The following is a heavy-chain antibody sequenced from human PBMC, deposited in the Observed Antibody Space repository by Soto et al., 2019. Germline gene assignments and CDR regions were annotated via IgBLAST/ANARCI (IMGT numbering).Heavy chain of an antibody. J-gene: IGHJ6*02. V-gene: IGHV3-23*01. D-gene: IGHD3-10*01. CDR2: ISGRGDKT. CDR3: AKDQNAMVRGPGLDQYYYAMGV. CDR1: GFTFSNYG. Sequence: DVQLLESGGGWVQPGGSLRLSCAASGFTFSNYGMTWVRQAPGKGLEWVSGISGRGDKTNYADSVKGRFTISRDNSKNTLYVQMNSLRADDTAVYYCAKDQNAMVRGPGLDQYYYAMGVWGQGTTVTVSS.